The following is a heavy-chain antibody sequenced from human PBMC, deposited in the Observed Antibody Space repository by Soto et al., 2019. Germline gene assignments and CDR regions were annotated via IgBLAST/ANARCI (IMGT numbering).Heavy chain of an antibody. CDR1: GGSISRYY. D-gene: IGHD3-3*01. CDR3: ARVSRGVYYDFWSGLYGMDV. CDR2: IYYSGST. Sequence: PSDTLSLTCTVSGGSISRYYWSWIRQPPGKGLEWIGYIYYSGSTNYNPSLKSRVTISVDTSKNQFSLKLSSVTAADTAVYYCARVSRGVYYDFWSGLYGMDVWGQGTTVTV. V-gene: IGHV4-59*07. J-gene: IGHJ6*02.